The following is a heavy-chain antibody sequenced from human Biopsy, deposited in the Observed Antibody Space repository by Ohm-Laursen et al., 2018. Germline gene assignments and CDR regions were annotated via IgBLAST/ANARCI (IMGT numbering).Heavy chain of an antibody. V-gene: IGHV3-30*02. CDR1: GFNFGNYG. CDR3: AKDRYNYTPIGGFSMDV. D-gene: IGHD5-18*01. Sequence: SLRLSCAASGFNFGNYGMQWVRQAPGKGLEWVAFIFYDGSNTYYADSVKGRFTISRGNSRDTLYLQMSSLRAEDTAVYYCAKDRYNYTPIGGFSMDVWGQGTTVTVSS. J-gene: IGHJ6*02. CDR2: IFYDGSNT.